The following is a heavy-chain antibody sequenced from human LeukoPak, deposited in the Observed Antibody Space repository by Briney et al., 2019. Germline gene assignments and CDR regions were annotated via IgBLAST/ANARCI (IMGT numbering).Heavy chain of an antibody. D-gene: IGHD6-19*01. J-gene: IGHJ3*02. V-gene: IGHV1-2*02. CDR2: INPNSGGT. CDR3: ARLSSGWAPRAFDI. CDR1: GYTFTGYY. Sequence: ASVTASCKASGYTFTGYYMHWVRQAPGQGLEWMGWINPNSGGTNYAQKFQGRVTMTRDTSISTAYMELSRLRSDDTAVYYCARLSSGWAPRAFDIWGQGTMVTVSS.